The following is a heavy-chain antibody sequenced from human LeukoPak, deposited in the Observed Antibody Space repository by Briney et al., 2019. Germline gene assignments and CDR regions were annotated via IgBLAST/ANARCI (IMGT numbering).Heavy chain of an antibody. J-gene: IGHJ4*02. CDR2: ISAYNGNT. Sequence: ASVKVSCKASGYTFTGYGISWVRQAPGQGLEWMGWISAYNGNTNYAQTLQGSFTMTTDTSTSTAYMELRSLRSDDTAVYYCARPYYDSSAPPYDYWGQGTLVTVSS. CDR3: ARPYYDSSAPPYDY. D-gene: IGHD3-22*01. V-gene: IGHV1-18*01. CDR1: GYTFTGYG.